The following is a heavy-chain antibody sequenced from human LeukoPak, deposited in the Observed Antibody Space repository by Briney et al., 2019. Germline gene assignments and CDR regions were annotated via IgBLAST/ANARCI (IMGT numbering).Heavy chain of an antibody. V-gene: IGHV3-7*02. CDR1: GFIFSNYW. D-gene: IGHD5-24*01. J-gene: IGHJ4*02. CDR2: IKQDGSEK. CDR3: ARTMAF. Sequence: PGGSLRLSCAASGFIFSNYWMSWVRQAPGKGLEWVANIKQDGSEKYHVDSVKGRFTISRDNAKNSLYLQMSSLRAEDTAVYYCARTMAFWGQGTLVAVSS.